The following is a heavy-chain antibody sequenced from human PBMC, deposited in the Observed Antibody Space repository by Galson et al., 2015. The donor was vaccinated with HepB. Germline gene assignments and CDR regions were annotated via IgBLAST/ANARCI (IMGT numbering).Heavy chain of an antibody. Sequence: SLRLSCAASGFTFSDYWMHWFRQAPGKGLESVARINQRGSERYYGDSVKGRFTISRDNAKNSQYLQMNSLRVEDTAVYYCERSGGYWGQGTLVTVSS. CDR1: GFTFSDYW. J-gene: IGHJ4*02. V-gene: IGHV3-7*01. D-gene: IGHD3-3*01. CDR2: INQRGSER. CDR3: ERSGGY.